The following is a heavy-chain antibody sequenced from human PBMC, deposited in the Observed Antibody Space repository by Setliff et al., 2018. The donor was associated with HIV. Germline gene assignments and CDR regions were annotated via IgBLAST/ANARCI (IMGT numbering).Heavy chain of an antibody. Sequence: SETLSLTCIVSGGSITSHYWGWIRQPPGKGLEWIGFAYYNGYTHYNPSLKSRVIKSVDVSKNQFSLRLSSVTAADTAVYYCARNAGLSSSWYSWYFDLWGRGTLVTVSS. D-gene: IGHD6-13*01. CDR3: ARNAGLSSSWYSWYFDL. V-gene: IGHV4-59*11. CDR2: AYYNGYT. J-gene: IGHJ2*01. CDR1: GGSITSHY.